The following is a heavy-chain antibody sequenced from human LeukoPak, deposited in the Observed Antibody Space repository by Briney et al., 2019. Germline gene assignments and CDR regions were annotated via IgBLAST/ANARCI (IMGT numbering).Heavy chain of an antibody. J-gene: IGHJ5*02. V-gene: IGHV4-59*08. CDR1: GGSISSYY. CDR2: IYYSGST. CDR3: ARHKALGWFDP. D-gene: IGHD3-16*01. Sequence: SETLSLTCTVSGGSISSYYWSWIRQPPGKGLEWIGYIYYSGSTNYNPSLKSRVTISVDTSKNQFSLKLSSVTAADTAVYYCARHKALGWFDPWGQGTLVTVSS.